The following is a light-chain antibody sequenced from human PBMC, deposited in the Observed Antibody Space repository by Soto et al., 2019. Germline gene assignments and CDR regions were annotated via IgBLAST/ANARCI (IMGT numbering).Light chain of an antibody. CDR3: QQYNNWPPLRT. Sequence: EIVLTQSPATLSLSPGERATLSCRASQSVSSYLAWYQQKPGQAPRLLIYDASDRATGIPARFSGSGSGTDFTLTISSLQSEDFAVYNCQQYNNWPPLRTFGQGTKVDIK. CDR1: QSVSSY. V-gene: IGKV3-11*01. CDR2: DAS. J-gene: IGKJ1*01.